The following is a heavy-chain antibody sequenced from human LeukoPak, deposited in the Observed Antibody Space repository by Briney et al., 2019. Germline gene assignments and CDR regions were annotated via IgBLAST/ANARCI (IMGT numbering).Heavy chain of an antibody. CDR2: IASDGGAK. D-gene: IGHD6-19*01. Sequence: GGSLRLSCEASGSGMPFSSYGLHWVRQAPGKGLEWVSVIASDGGAKFYADSVKGRFTLSRDNSKNMFFLQMNFLTVEDTAIYYCAREATWGQWYFDHWGQGTPVTVSS. V-gene: IGHV3-30*03. CDR3: AREATWGQWYFDH. J-gene: IGHJ4*02. CDR1: GSGMPFSSYG.